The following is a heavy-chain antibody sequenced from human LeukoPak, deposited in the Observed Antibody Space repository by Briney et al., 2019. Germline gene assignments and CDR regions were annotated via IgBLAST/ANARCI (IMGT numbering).Heavy chain of an antibody. CDR2: TYYKSKWKT. Sequence: SQTLSLTHAISVDSVSCTIAAWNSIRQSPSGGLECLGMTYYKSKWKTDYAVSVKGRITINPDTSKNQLSLQVNSVTPEDTAVYDCAGSVDTAIIYWGQGTLVTVSS. CDR3: AGSVDTAIIY. CDR1: VDSVSCTIAA. J-gene: IGHJ4*02. V-gene: IGHV6-1*01. D-gene: IGHD5-18*01.